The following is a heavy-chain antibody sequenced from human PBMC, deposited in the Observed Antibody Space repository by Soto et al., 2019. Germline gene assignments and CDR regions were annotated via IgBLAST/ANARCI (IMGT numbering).Heavy chain of an antibody. D-gene: IGHD3-10*01. Sequence: PSETLSLTCTVSGGSISSYYWSWIRQPPGKGLEWIGYIYYSGSTNYNPSLKSRVTISVDTSKNQFSLKLSSVTAADTAVYYCASGGSGSSLYYYYGMDVWGQGTTVTVSS. J-gene: IGHJ6*02. CDR1: GGSISSYY. CDR3: ASGGSGSSLYYYYGMDV. V-gene: IGHV4-59*01. CDR2: IYYSGST.